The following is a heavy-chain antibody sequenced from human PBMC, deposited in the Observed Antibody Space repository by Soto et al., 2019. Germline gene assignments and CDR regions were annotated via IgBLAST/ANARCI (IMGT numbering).Heavy chain of an antibody. D-gene: IGHD4-17*01. Sequence: PGGSLRLSCAASGFTFSSQMSWVRQAPGKGLEWVSVIIGSGGGTYYADSVKGRFAISRDNSKNTLYLQMNSLRVEDTAVYYCAKEKNNGEDKTIDEWGQGTPVTVSS. J-gene: IGHJ4*01. CDR3: AKEKNNGEDKTIDE. V-gene: IGHV3-23*01. CDR1: GFTFSSQ. CDR2: IIGSGGGT.